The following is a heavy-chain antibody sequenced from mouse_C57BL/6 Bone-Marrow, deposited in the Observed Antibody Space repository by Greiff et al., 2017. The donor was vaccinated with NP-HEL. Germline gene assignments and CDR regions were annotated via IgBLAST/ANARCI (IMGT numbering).Heavy chain of an antibody. CDR1: GYTFTGYW. CDR2: ILPGSGST. J-gene: IGHJ3*01. Sequence: QVQLQQSGAVLMKPGASVKLSCKATGYTFTGYWIEWVKQRPGHGLEWIGEILPGSGSTNYHEKFKGKSTFTADTSSNTAYMQLSSLTTEDSAIYYCARRDSGFAYWGQGTLVTVSA. CDR3: ARRDSGFAY. V-gene: IGHV1-9*01.